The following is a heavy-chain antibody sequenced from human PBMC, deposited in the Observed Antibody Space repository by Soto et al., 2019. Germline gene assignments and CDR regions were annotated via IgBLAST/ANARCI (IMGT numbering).Heavy chain of an antibody. J-gene: IGHJ4*01. CDR2: ITSKTDGGTT. D-gene: IGHD3-3*01. V-gene: IGHV3-15*07. Sequence: EVQLVESGGGLVKPGGSLRLSCAASGFTFSNAWMNWVRQAPGKGLELVGRITSKTDGGTTDYAAPLKGRFTISRDDSKHTQYLHINSRITEEIAVYYCTKGDYDCWSAPYDYWGHGTLVTVSS. CDR1: GFTFSNAW. CDR3: TKGDYDCWSAPYDY.